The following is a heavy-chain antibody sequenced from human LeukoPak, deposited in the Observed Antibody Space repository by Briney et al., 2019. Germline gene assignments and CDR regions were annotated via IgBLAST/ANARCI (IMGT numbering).Heavy chain of an antibody. J-gene: IGHJ4*02. V-gene: IGHV1-3*04. CDR2: INTANGIT. D-gene: IGHD5-18*01. Sequence: ASVRVSCKASGYIFTNYPIHWVRQAPGQRLEWMGWINTANGITKYSQRFEGRVTVTTDTSAAAAYMELSSLRSEDTAVYYCARDRAMADYWGQGTLVTVSS. CDR3: ARDRAMADY. CDR1: GYIFTNYP.